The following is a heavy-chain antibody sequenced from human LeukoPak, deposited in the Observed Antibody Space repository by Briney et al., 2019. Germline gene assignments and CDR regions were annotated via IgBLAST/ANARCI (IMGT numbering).Heavy chain of an antibody. V-gene: IGHV3-21*01. D-gene: IGHD3-22*01. CDR3: ARGHYYDSSGIRSEGAFDI. CDR2: ISSSSSYI. CDR1: GLTFSIYS. Sequence: GGSLRLSCAASGLTFSIYSMNWVRQAPGKGLEWVSSISSSSSYIYYADPVEGRFTISRDNAKNSLYLQMNSLRAEDTAVYYCARGHYYDSSGIRSEGAFDIWGQGTMVTVSS. J-gene: IGHJ3*02.